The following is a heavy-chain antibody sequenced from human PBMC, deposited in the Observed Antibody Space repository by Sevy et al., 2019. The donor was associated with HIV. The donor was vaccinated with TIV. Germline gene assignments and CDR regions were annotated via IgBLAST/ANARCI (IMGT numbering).Heavy chain of an antibody. CDR2: TSGSGGST. CDR3: AKAPNGYYGSGREGYYFDY. CDR1: GFTFSSYA. V-gene: IGHV3-23*01. D-gene: IGHD3-10*01. J-gene: IGHJ4*02. Sequence: GESLRLSCAASGFTFSSYAMSWVRQAPGKGLEWVSATSGSGGSTNYANSVKGRFTISRDHSKNTLYLQMNSLRAEDTAVYYCAKAPNGYYGSGREGYYFDYWGQGTLVTVSS.